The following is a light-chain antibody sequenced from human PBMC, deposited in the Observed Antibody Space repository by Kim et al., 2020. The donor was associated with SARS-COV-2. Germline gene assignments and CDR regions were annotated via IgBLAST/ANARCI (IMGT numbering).Light chain of an antibody. CDR3: QQYDNLPYT. CDR1: QAISNY. J-gene: IGKJ2*01. Sequence: DIQMTQSPSSLSASVGDRVTITCQASQAISNYLNWYQQKPGKAPKLLIYDASNLETGVPSRFSGSGSGTDFTFTISSLQPEDIATYYCQQYDNLPYTFGQGPTLAI. V-gene: IGKV1-33*01. CDR2: DAS.